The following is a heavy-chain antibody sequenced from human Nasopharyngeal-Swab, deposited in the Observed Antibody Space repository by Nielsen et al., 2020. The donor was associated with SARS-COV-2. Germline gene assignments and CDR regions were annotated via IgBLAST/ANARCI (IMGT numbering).Heavy chain of an antibody. CDR1: GVSVSPHY. CDR2: IYYGGST. D-gene: IGHD4-17*01. Sequence: ESLKISCNVSGVSVSPHYWSWLRQPPGKRLEWVGYIYYGGSTNYNPSLKNRVTMSVDPSKNQFSLKLTSVTAADTAVYYCAKGGDYGIRDYWGQGTLVTVSS. V-gene: IGHV4-59*08. J-gene: IGHJ4*02. CDR3: AKGGDYGIRDY.